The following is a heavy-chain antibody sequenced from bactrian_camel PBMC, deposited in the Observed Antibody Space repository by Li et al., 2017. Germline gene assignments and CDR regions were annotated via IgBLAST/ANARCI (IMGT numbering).Heavy chain of an antibody. CDR3: AATSQFGGNWYDPSRFKY. CDR1: GYTYTSKP. V-gene: IGHV3-3*01. D-gene: IGHD7*01. CDR2: IKPRGAPR. Sequence: VQLVESGGGSVQAGGSLSLSCEMSGYTYTSKPCMGWFRQSPGKEREEIAEIKPRGAPRYLVDSVRGRFIISRDNAKNTVYLQINSLKPEDTGVYTCAATSQFGGNWYDPSRFKYWGQGTQVTVS. J-gene: IGHJ4*01.